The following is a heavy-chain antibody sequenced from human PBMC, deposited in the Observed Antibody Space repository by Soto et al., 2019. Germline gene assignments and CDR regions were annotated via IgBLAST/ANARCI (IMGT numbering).Heavy chain of an antibody. Sequence: PGGSLRLSCAPSGFTFSSYSMNWVREAPGKGLEWVSAISSSSSYIYYADSVKGRFTISRDNAKNSLYLQIDSLRAEDTAVYYCASARSSLSSYYYYYMDVWGKGTPVTVSS. CDR2: ISSSSSYI. V-gene: IGHV3-21*01. D-gene: IGHD6-6*01. J-gene: IGHJ6*03. CDR1: GFTFSSYS. CDR3: ASARSSLSSYYYYYMDV.